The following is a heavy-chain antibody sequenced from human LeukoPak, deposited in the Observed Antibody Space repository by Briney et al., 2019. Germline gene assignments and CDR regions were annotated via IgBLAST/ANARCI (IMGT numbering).Heavy chain of an antibody. J-gene: IGHJ4*02. Sequence: GASVKVSCKASGGTFSSYAISWVRQAPGQGLEWMGRIIPILGIANYAQKFQGRVTITADKSTSTAYMELSSLRSEDTAVYYCARDVRGYSGYDVLYWGQGTLVTVSS. CDR1: GGTFSSYA. D-gene: IGHD5-12*01. V-gene: IGHV1-69*04. CDR2: IIPILGIA. CDR3: ARDVRGYSGYDVLY.